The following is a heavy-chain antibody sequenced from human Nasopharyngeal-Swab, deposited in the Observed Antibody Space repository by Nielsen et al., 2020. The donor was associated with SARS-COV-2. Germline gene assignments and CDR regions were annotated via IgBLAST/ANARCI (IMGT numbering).Heavy chain of an antibody. CDR2: TYYRSKWYN. J-gene: IGHJ6*03. Sequence: WIRQYPSRGLEWLGRTYYRSKWYNDYAVSVKSRITINPDTSKNQFSLHLNSVTPEDTAVYYCARARGAYGDYYYYTDVWGKGTTVTVSS. V-gene: IGHV6-1*01. CDR3: ARARGAYGDYYYYTDV. D-gene: IGHD4-17*01.